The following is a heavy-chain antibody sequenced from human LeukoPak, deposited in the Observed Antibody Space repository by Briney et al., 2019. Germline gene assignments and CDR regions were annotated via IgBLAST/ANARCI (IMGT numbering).Heavy chain of an antibody. Sequence: SVKVSCKASGYTFTSYDINWVRQAPGQGLEWMGGIIPIFGTANYAQKFQGRVTITTDESTSTAYMELSSLRSEDTAVYYCARDRGTTQLYYYMDVWGKGTTVTVSS. CDR3: ARDRGTTQLYYYMDV. CDR1: GYTFTSYD. CDR2: IIPIFGTA. V-gene: IGHV1-69*05. D-gene: IGHD1-7*01. J-gene: IGHJ6*03.